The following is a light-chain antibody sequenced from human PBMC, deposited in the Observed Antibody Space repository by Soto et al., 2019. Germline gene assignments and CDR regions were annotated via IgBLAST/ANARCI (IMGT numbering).Light chain of an antibody. CDR2: DAS. Sequence: EIVLTQSPGTLSLSPGERATLSCRASQSVSNTYLAWYQQKPGQAPRLLIYDASSRATGIPERFSGSGAATDFTLTISRLEPEDFAVYYCQQYGRSPGLFTFGPGTRVDIK. CDR1: QSVSNTY. J-gene: IGKJ3*01. V-gene: IGKV3-20*01. CDR3: QQYGRSPGLFT.